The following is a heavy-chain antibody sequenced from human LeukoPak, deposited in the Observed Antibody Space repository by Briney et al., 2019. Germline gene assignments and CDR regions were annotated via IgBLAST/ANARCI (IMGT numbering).Heavy chain of an antibody. CDR1: GFTFSIYA. Sequence: GGSLTLFCAASGFTFSIYAMSCPPQAPGKGLEWVSAISGSGGSTYYADSVKGRFTISRDNSKNTLYLQMNSLRAEDTAVYYCAKAQNLEWLLPNYYFDYWGQGTLVTVSS. J-gene: IGHJ4*02. CDR3: AKAQNLEWLLPNYYFDY. D-gene: IGHD3-3*01. V-gene: IGHV3-23*01. CDR2: ISGSGGST.